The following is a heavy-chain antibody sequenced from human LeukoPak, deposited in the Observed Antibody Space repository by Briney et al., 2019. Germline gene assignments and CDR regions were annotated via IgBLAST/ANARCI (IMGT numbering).Heavy chain of an antibody. CDR3: ARTGTIFGVVPHHESPSYGMDV. CDR2: IIPIFGTA. D-gene: IGHD3-3*01. CDR1: GGTFSSYA. V-gene: IGHV1-69*13. J-gene: IGHJ6*02. Sequence: GASVKVSCKASGGTFSSYAISWVRQAPGQGLEWMGGIIPIFGTANYAQKFQGRVTITADESTSTAYMELSSLRSEDTAVYYCARTGTIFGVVPHHESPSYGMDVWGQGTTVAVSS.